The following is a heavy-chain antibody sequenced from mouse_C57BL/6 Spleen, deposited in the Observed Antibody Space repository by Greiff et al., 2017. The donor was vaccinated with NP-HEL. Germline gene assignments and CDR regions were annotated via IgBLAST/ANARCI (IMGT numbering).Heavy chain of an antibody. CDR2: IDPSDSYT. J-gene: IGHJ2*01. CDR3: ARRGGSPYYFDY. V-gene: IGHV1-69*01. Sequence: QVQLQQPGAELVMPGASVKLSCKASGYTFTSYWMHWVKQRPGQGLEWIGEIDPSDSYTNYNQKFKGKSTLTVDKSSSTAYMQLSSLTSEDSAVYYLARRGGSPYYFDYWGQGTTLTVSS. CDR1: GYTFTSYW.